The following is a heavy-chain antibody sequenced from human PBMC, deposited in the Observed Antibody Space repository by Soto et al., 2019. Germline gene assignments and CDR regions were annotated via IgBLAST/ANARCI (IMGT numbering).Heavy chain of an antibody. D-gene: IGHD3-22*01. Sequence: GASVKVSCKASGYTFTGYYMHWVRQAPGQGLEWMGWINPNSGGTNYAQKVQGRVTMTRDTSISTAYMELSRLRSDDTAVYYCARDWLYDSSGYYYGDDAFDIWGQGTMVTVSS. CDR3: ARDWLYDSSGYYYGDDAFDI. J-gene: IGHJ3*02. CDR2: INPNSGGT. V-gene: IGHV1-2*02. CDR1: GYTFTGYY.